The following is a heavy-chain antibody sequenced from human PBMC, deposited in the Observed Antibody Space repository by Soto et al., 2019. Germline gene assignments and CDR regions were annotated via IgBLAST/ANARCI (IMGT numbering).Heavy chain of an antibody. Sequence: EVQLLESGGGFVQPGGSLRLSCAASGFTFSSDTMTWVRQAPGKGLEWVSTISSSGGSTYYADSVKGRFTISRDNSKNTLFLQMNSLRAEDTALYYCAKSVAATGTFNWGQGTLVTVSS. CDR2: ISSSGGST. CDR1: GFTFSSDT. V-gene: IGHV3-23*01. J-gene: IGHJ4*02. D-gene: IGHD6-13*01. CDR3: AKSVAATGTFN.